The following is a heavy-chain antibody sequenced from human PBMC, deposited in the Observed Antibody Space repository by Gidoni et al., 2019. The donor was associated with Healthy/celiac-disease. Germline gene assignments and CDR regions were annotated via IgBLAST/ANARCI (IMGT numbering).Heavy chain of an antibody. D-gene: IGHD6-13*01. CDR3: ASNTFIPLSGIYRAFDI. Sequence: QLQLQESGPGLVKPSETLSLTCTVSGGSISSSSYYWGWIRQPPGKGLEWIGSIYYSGSTYYNPSLKSRVTISVDTSKNQFSLKLSSVTAADTAVYYCASNTFIPLSGIYRAFDIWGQGTMVTVSS. CDR1: GGSISSSSYY. J-gene: IGHJ3*02. V-gene: IGHV4-39*07. CDR2: IYYSGST.